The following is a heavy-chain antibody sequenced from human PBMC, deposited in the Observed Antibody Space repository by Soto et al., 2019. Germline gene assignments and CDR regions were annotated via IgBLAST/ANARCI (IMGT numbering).Heavy chain of an antibody. CDR2: ISAYNGNT. D-gene: IGHD1-26*01. CDR1: GYTFTSYG. V-gene: IGHV1-18*04. CDR3: ARAEWELLDDAFDI. Sequence: QVHLVQSGAEVKKPGASVKVSCKASGYTFTSYGISWVRQAPGQGLEWMGWISAYNGNTNYAQKLQGRVTMTPDTPTSTAYMELRSLSSGDTAVYYCARAEWELLDDAFDIWGQGTMVTVSS. J-gene: IGHJ3*02.